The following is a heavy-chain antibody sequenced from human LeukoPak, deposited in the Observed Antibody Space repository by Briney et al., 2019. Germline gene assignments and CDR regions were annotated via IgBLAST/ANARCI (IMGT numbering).Heavy chain of an antibody. J-gene: IGHJ4*02. CDR1: GGSFSGYY. D-gene: IGHD4-23*01. V-gene: IGHV4-34*01. Sequence: KSSETLSLTCAVYGGSFSGYYWSWTRQPPGKGLEWIGEINHSGSTNYNPSLKSRVTISVDTSKNQFSLKLTSVSAADTAIYYCVRQSRGNSVGFDYWGQGTLVTVSS. CDR2: INHSGST. CDR3: VRQSRGNSVGFDY.